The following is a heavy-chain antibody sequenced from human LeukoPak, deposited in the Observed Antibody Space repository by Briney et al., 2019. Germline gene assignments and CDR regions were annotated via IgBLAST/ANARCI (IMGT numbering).Heavy chain of an antibody. J-gene: IGHJ4*02. CDR1: GGSINGYY. CDR3: ARLGYCGGGSCYFES. V-gene: IGHV4-59*08. Sequence: SETLSLTCTVSGGSINGYYWSWVRQPPGKGLEWIGYIYFTGSTNYNPSLKSRVTISLDTSKNQFSLKLTSVTAPDTAVYYCARLGYCGGGSCYFESWGRGTLVTVSS. CDR2: IYFTGST. D-gene: IGHD2-15*01.